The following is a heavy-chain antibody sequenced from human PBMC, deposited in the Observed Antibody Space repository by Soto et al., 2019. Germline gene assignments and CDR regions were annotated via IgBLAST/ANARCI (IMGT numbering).Heavy chain of an antibody. CDR3: VTGSSGTRGEDF. CDR2: VSETGTVT. D-gene: IGHD3-16*01. Sequence: PGGSLRLSCVASGINLINHAMTWVRQAPGKGLEWVSTVSETGTVTYYADSVKGRFTISRDNSRNTLYLQLNNLRAEDTAVYYCVTGSSGTRGEDFWGPGAPVTVSS. V-gene: IGHV3-23*01. J-gene: IGHJ4*02. CDR1: GINLINHA.